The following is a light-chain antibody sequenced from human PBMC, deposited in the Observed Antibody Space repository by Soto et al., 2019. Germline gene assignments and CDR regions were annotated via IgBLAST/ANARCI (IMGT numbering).Light chain of an antibody. CDR3: CSYAGSSTVV. CDR2: DVS. J-gene: IGLJ2*01. V-gene: IGLV2-23*02. CDR1: SSDVGGQNA. Sequence: QSALTQPASVSGSPGQSITISCTGTSSDVGGQNAVSWYQHHPGKAPKFMIYDVSKRPSGVSSRFSGSKSGNTASLTISGLQAEDEADYYCCSYAGSSTVVFGGGTKLTVL.